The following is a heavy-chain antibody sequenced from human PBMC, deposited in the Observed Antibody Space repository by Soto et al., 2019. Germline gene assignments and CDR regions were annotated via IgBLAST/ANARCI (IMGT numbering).Heavy chain of an antibody. CDR2: ISSSSSTI. CDR3: ASTTTVTTFSYFDY. V-gene: IGHV3-48*01. J-gene: IGHJ4*02. CDR1: GFTFSSYS. D-gene: IGHD4-17*01. Sequence: GGSLRLSCAASGFTFSSYSMNWVRQAPGKGLEWVSYISSSSSTIYYADSVKGRFTISRDNAKNSLYLRMNSLRAEDTAVYYCASTTTVTTFSYFDYWGQGTLVTVSS.